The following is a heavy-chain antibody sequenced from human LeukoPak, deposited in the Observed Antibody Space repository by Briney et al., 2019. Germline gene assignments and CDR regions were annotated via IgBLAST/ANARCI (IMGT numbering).Heavy chain of an antibody. CDR1: GYTFTSYG. CDR2: ISAYNGNT. D-gene: IGHD3-16*02. V-gene: IGHV1-18*01. Sequence: GPVKRSSKASGYTFTSYGISWVRQAPGQGLEWMGWISAYNGNTNNRHNTNYGVTMTTDTSTSTAYMKLRSLRSDDTAVYYCARDSPIYRDFDCWGQGTLV. J-gene: IGHJ4*02. CDR3: ARDSPIYRDFDC.